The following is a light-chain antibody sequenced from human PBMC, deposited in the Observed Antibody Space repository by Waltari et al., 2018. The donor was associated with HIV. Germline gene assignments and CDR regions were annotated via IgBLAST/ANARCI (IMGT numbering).Light chain of an antibody. Sequence: QSVLTQTPSASRAPGQRILMSCSGTNSNVGNNFVSWFQQVPGGAPQLVLYRNDQRPSGVPARFSAAKAGSTASLAIARLQSDDEAEYFWASWDDNLNHWVFGGGTKLTV. CDR3: ASWDDNLNHWV. CDR1: NSNVGNNF. CDR2: RND. J-gene: IGLJ3*02. V-gene: IGLV1-44*01.